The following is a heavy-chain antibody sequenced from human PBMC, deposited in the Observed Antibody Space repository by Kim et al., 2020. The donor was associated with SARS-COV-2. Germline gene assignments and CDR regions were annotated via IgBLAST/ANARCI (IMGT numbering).Heavy chain of an antibody. CDR1: GFTFSSYA. J-gene: IGHJ4*02. Sequence: GGSLRLSCAASGFTFSSYAMSWVRQAPGKGLEWVSAISGSGGSTYYADSVKGRFTISRDNSKNTLYLQMNSLRAEDTAVYYCAKDLRYNSGYDRETRVTAPLPYYFDYWGQGTLVTVSS. CDR3: AKDLRYNSGYDRETRVTAPLPYYFDY. D-gene: IGHD5-12*01. CDR2: ISGSGGST. V-gene: IGHV3-23*01.